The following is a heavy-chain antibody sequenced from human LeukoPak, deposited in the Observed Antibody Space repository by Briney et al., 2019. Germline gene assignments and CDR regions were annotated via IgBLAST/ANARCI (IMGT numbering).Heavy chain of an antibody. CDR2: INHSGST. CDR3: ARVYCSGGSCYKLDY. CDR1: GGSFSGYY. D-gene: IGHD2-15*01. J-gene: IGHJ4*02. Sequence: PSETLSLTCAVYGGSFSGYYWSWIRQPPGKGLEWIGEINHSGSTNYNPSLKSRVTISVDTSKNQFSLKLSSVTAADTAVYYCARVYCSGGSCYKLDYWGQGTLVTVSS. V-gene: IGHV4-34*01.